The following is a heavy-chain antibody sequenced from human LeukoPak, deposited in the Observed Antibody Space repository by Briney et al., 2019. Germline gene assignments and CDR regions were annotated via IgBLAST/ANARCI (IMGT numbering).Heavy chain of an antibody. Sequence: PGGSLRLSCAASGFTVSNNYMSWVRQRPGKGLEWVSSISSSSSYIYYADSVKGRFTISRDNAKNSLYLQMNSLRAEDTAVYYCARDRVGATGPITFDYWGQGTLVTVSS. V-gene: IGHV3-21*01. J-gene: IGHJ4*02. D-gene: IGHD1-26*01. CDR1: GFTVSNNY. CDR2: ISSSSSYI. CDR3: ARDRVGATGPITFDY.